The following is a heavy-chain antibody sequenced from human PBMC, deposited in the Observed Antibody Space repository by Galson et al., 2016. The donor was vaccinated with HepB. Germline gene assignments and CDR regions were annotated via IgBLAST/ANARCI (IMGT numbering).Heavy chain of an antibody. CDR2: MSGSGDST. J-gene: IGHJ3*02. D-gene: IGHD2-21*01. CDR1: GFTFLSYA. V-gene: IGHV3-23*01. CDR3: ARVAYTDEGFDM. Sequence: SLRLSCAASGFTFLSYAMSWVRQAPGKGLEWVSGMSGSGDSTYYAETVKGRFTISRDNSKNTLYLQMDSLRAEDTAVFYCARVAYTDEGFDMWGQGTVVTVSS.